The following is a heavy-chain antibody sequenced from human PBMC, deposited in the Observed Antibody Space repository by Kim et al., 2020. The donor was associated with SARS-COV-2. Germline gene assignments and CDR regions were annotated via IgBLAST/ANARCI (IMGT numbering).Heavy chain of an antibody. V-gene: IGHV1-3*01. CDR2: INAGNGNT. CDR3: ARSRRYFDWLFDY. J-gene: IGHJ4*02. D-gene: IGHD3-9*01. CDR1: GYTFTSYA. Sequence: ASVKVSCKASGYTFTSYAMHWVRQAPGQRLEWMGWINAGNGNTKYSQKFQGRVTITRDTSASTAYMELSSLRSEDTAVYYCARSRRYFDWLFDYWGQGTLVTVSS.